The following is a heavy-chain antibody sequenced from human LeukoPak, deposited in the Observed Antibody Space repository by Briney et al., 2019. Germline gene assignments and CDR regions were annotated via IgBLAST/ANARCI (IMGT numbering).Heavy chain of an antibody. J-gene: IGHJ4*02. Sequence: PSETLSLTCTVSGGSISSSSYYWSWIRQPPGKGLEWIGEINHSGSTNYNPSLKSRVTISVDTSKNQFSLKLSSVTAADTAVYYCARHHYDSSGYFPYYFDYWGQGTLATVSS. CDR1: GGSISSSSYY. CDR3: ARHHYDSSGYFPYYFDY. D-gene: IGHD3-22*01. CDR2: INHSGST. V-gene: IGHV4-39*01.